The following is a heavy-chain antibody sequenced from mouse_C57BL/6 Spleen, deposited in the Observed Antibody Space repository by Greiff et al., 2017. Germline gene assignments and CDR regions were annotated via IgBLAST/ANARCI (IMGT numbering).Heavy chain of an antibody. Sequence: QVQLQQPGAELVKPGASVKLSCKASGYTFTSYWMQWVKQRPGQGLEWIGEIDPSDSYTNYNQKFKGKATLTVDTSSSTAYMQLSRLTCEDSGVYYCAKTGGGTGAMDYWGQGTSVTVSS. D-gene: IGHD3-3*01. J-gene: IGHJ4*01. CDR1: GYTFTSYW. CDR3: AKTGGGTGAMDY. V-gene: IGHV1-50*01. CDR2: IDPSDSYT.